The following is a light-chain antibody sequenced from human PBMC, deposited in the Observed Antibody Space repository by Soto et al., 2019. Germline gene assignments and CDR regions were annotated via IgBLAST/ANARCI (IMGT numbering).Light chain of an antibody. J-gene: IGLJ1*01. V-gene: IGLV2-14*03. CDR2: EVS. CDR1: SSDVGGYNF. Sequence: QSALTQPASVFGSPGQSITFSCTGTSSDVGGYNFVSWYQQHPGKAPKLMIYEVSSRPSGVSNRFSGSKYGNTASLTISGLQPEDDADYYCSSYTTSSTVVFGTGTKVTVL. CDR3: SSYTTSSTVV.